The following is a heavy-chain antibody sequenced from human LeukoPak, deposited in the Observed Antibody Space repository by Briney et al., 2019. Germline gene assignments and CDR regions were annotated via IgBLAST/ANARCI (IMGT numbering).Heavy chain of an antibody. D-gene: IGHD3-22*01. J-gene: IGHJ6*02. Sequence: PGGSLRLSCAASGFTFSSYAMSWVRQAPGKGLEWVSAISGSGGSTYYADSAKGRFTISRNNAKNTLYLQMNSLRAEDTAVYYCARVRSGYYYPYYYYGMDVWGQGTTVTVSS. CDR2: ISGSGGST. V-gene: IGHV3-23*01. CDR1: GFTFSSYA. CDR3: ARVRSGYYYPYYYYGMDV.